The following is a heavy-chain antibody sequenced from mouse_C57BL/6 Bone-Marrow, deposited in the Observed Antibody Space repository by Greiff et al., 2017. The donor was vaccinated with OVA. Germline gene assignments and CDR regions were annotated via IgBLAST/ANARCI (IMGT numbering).Heavy chain of an antibody. J-gene: IGHJ1*03. Sequence: EVKLVESGGDLVKPGGSLKLSCAASGFTFSSYGMSWVRQTPDKRLEWVATISSGGSYTYSPDSVKGRFTISRDNAKNTLYLQMSSLTSEDTAVYYCAGIFSYWYFDVWGTGTAVTVSS. V-gene: IGHV5-6*01. CDR3: AGIFSYWYFDV. CDR2: ISSGGSYT. CDR1: GFTFSSYG.